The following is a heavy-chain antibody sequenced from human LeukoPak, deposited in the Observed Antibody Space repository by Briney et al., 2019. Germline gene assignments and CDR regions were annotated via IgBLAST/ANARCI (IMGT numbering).Heavy chain of an antibody. CDR3: AKSYYGSGTYASDAFNI. CDR1: GFTFSSSA. J-gene: IGHJ3*02. V-gene: IGHV3-23*01. CDR2: ISGSGGST. Sequence: GGSLRLSCAGSGFTFSSSAMNWVRQAPGKGLEWVSHISGSGGSTYYAGSVKGRFTISRDNSKNTLYLQMNSLRAEDTAVYYCAKSYYGSGTYASDAFNIWGQGTMVTVSS. D-gene: IGHD3-10*01.